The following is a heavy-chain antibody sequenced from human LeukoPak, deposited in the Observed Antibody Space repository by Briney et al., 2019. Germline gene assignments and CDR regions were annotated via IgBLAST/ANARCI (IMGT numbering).Heavy chain of an antibody. CDR1: GGSMSSFY. D-gene: IGHD6-13*01. V-gene: IGHV4-59*01. Sequence: SETLSLTCTVSGGSMSSFYWSWIRQPPGKGLEWIGYIYYSGSTNYNPSLKSRVTISVDTSKNQFSLKLSSVTAADTAVYYCARAVAAAGYYFDYWGQGTLVTVSS. CDR2: IYYSGST. J-gene: IGHJ4*02. CDR3: ARAVAAAGYYFDY.